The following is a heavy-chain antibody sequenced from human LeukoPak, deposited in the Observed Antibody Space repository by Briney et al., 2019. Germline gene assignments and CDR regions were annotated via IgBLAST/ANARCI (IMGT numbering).Heavy chain of an antibody. J-gene: IGHJ4*02. CDR2: IYPGDSDT. Sequence: GESLKISCKGSGYSFTSYWIGWVRPMPGKGLEWMGIIYPGDSDTRYSPSFQGQVTISADKSISTAYLQWSSLKASDTAMYYCARLKAYYDFWSGLDYWGQGTLVTVSS. D-gene: IGHD3-3*01. V-gene: IGHV5-51*01. CDR1: GYSFTSYW. CDR3: ARLKAYYDFWSGLDY.